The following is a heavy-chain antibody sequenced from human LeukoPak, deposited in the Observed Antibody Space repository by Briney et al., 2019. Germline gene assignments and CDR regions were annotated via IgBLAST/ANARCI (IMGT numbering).Heavy chain of an antibody. CDR3: AVSIGVVTDLDY. V-gene: IGHV1-2*02. D-gene: IGHD2-21*02. Sequence: ASVTVSCKASGYTFTGYYMHWVRQAPGQGLEWMGWINPNSGGTNYAQKFQGRVTMTRDTSISTAYMELSRLRSDDTAVYYCAVSIGVVTDLDYWGQGTLVTVSS. CDR2: INPNSGGT. CDR1: GYTFTGYY. J-gene: IGHJ4*02.